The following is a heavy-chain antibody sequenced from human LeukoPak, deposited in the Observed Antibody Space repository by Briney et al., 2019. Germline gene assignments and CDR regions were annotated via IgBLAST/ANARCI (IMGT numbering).Heavy chain of an antibody. J-gene: IGHJ4*02. V-gene: IGHV3-23*01. CDR3: ARYTRQWLPPFDY. D-gene: IGHD6-19*01. CDR2: ISGSGGST. Sequence: PGGSLRLSCAASGFTFSSYAMSWVRQAPGKGLEWVSAISGSGGSTYYADSVKGRFTISRDNSKNTLYLQVNSLRAEDTAVYYCARYTRQWLPPFDYWGQGTLVAVSS. CDR1: GFTFSSYA.